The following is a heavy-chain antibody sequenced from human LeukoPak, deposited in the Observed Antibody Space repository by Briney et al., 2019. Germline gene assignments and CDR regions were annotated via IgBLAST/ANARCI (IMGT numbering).Heavy chain of an antibody. D-gene: IGHD6-19*01. V-gene: IGHV3-21*01. CDR3: ARDLASWSSSGWYDLYYFDY. CDR2: ISSSSSYI. CDR1: GFTFSSYS. Sequence: GGSLRLSCAASGFTFSSYSMNWVRQAPGKGLEWVSSISSSSSYIYYADSVKGRFTISRDNAKNSLYLQMNSLRAEDTAVYYCARDLASWSSSGWYDLYYFDYWGRGTLVTVSS. J-gene: IGHJ4*02.